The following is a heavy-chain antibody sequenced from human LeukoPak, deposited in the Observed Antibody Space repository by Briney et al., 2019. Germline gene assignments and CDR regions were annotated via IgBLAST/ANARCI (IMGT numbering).Heavy chain of an antibody. CDR3: ARGGDDYGDYFPDY. Sequence: GGSLRLSCVASGVTLSNYAMSWARQAPGKGLVWVSRIGRDGSRINYADSVKGRFTISRDNGKNTLYLQMNSLRAEDTAVYYCARGGDDYGDYFPDYWGQGTLVTVSS. CDR1: GVTLSNYA. V-gene: IGHV3-74*01. D-gene: IGHD4-17*01. CDR2: IGRDGSRI. J-gene: IGHJ4*02.